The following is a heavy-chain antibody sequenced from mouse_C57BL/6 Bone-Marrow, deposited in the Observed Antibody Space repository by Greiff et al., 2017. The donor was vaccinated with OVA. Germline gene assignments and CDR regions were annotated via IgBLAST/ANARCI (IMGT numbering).Heavy chain of an antibody. J-gene: IGHJ2*01. D-gene: IGHD2-2*01. CDR3: ARSERLRDYFDY. Sequence: VQLVESGAELVRPGASVKLSCKASGYTFTDYYISWVKQRPGQGLEWIARIYPGSGNIYYNEKFKGKATLTAEKSSSTAYMQLSSLTSDDSAVYCCARSERLRDYFDYWGQGTTLTVSS. CDR1: GYTFTDYY. CDR2: IYPGSGNI. V-gene: IGHV1-76*01.